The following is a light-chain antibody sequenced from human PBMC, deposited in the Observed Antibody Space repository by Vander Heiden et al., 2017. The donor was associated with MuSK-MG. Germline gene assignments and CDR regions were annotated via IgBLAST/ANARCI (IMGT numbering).Light chain of an antibody. V-gene: IGLV1-40*01. CDR1: SSNIGAGYD. CDR2: GNN. CDR3: QSYDTSLSGV. J-gene: IGLJ2*01. Sequence: QSVLTQQPSVSGAPGQRVTISCTGSSSNIGAGYDVHWYQQFPGTAPKLLIYGNNNRPSGVPDRFAGSKSGTSASLAIAGLQAEDEADYYCQSYDTSLSGVFGGGTKLTVL.